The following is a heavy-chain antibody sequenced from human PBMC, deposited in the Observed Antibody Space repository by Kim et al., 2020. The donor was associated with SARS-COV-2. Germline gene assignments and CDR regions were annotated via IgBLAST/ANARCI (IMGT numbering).Heavy chain of an antibody. CDR1: GGSISSYY. J-gene: IGHJ6*02. CDR2: IYYSGST. CDR3: ASNIGAAAGSKHYYYYYGMDV. D-gene: IGHD6-13*01. V-gene: IGHV4-59*01. Sequence: SETLSLTCTVSGGSISSYYWSWIRQPPGKGLEWIGYIYYSGSTNYNPSLKSRVTISVDTSKNQFSLKLSSVTAADTAVYYCASNIGAAAGSKHYYYYYGMDVWVQGTTVTVSS.